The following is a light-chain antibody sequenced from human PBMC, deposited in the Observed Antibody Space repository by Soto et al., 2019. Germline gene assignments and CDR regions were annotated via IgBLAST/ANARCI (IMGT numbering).Light chain of an antibody. CDR2: ATS. CDR3: QQYRSPPLT. CDR1: QTIGTTY. J-gene: IGKJ4*01. Sequence: EIVMTQSPGTLSVSPGERATLSCRAAQTIGTTYLGWYQQKGGQAPKLLIYATSTRATGIPDRFSSSGSGTDFSLTISRLQPEDFAVYYCQQYRSPPLTFGGGTRVEI. V-gene: IGKV3-20*01.